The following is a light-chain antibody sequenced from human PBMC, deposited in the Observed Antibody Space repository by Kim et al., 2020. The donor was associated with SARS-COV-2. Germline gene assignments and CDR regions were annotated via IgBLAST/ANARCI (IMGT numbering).Light chain of an antibody. CDR2: DAS. J-gene: IGKJ4*01. V-gene: IGKV3D-11*01. Sequence: PATLSLSPGERATLSCRASQGINNYLAWYQQRPGQAPRLLIYDASKRATGIPARFSGSGLGTDFTLTISSLEPEDFAVYYCHHARTFGGGTKVEI. CDR1: QGINNY. CDR3: HHART.